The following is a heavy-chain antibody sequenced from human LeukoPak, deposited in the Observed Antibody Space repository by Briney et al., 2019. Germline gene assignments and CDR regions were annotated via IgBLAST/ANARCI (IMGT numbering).Heavy chain of an antibody. Sequence: PGGPLRLSCAASGFTFSSYSINWVRQAPGKGLEWVSSISSSSSYIYYADSVKGRFTISRDNAKNSLYLQMNSLRAEDTAVYYCASLPGENYWGQGTLVTVSS. CDR3: ASLPGENY. V-gene: IGHV3-21*01. J-gene: IGHJ4*02. CDR1: GFTFSSYS. CDR2: ISSSSSYI. D-gene: IGHD3-10*01.